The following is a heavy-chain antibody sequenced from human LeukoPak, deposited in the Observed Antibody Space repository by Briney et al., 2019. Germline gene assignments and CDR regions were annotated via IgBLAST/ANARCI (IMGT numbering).Heavy chain of an antibody. CDR2: ISSSGST. D-gene: IGHD3-22*01. V-gene: IGHV4-61*02. J-gene: IGHJ3*02. CDR1: GDSISSGDYY. Sequence: SETLSLTCTVSGDSISSGDYYWSWIGQPAGKGLEWIGRISSSGSTNYNPSLKSRVTISVDTSKNQFSLKLSSVTAADTAVYFCARGPYSYDSSGAFDIWGQGTMVTVSS. CDR3: ARGPYSYDSSGAFDI.